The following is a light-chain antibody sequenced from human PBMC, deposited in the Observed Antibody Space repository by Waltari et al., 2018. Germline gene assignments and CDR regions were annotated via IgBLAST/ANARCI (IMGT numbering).Light chain of an antibody. Sequence: HSALTQPASVSGSPRQSSTFSCTATSSDVATYNRVSWYQQHPDKAPNHIIYEGTERPSGISDRFSGSRYGNTASLTISGLHAEDEGVHSCCSYPGSRTYVFATGTKGTVL. CDR3: CSYPGSRTYV. V-gene: IGLV2-23*01. J-gene: IGLJ1*01. CDR1: SSDVATYNR. CDR2: EGT.